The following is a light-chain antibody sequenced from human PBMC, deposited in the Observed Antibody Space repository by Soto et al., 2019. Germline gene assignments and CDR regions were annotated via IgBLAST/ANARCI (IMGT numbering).Light chain of an antibody. J-gene: IGKJ1*01. CDR3: QQYNNWPPKT. CDR1: QSVSSN. CDR2: GAS. V-gene: IGKV3-15*01. Sequence: EIVMTQSPATLSESPGERATLSCRASQSVSSNLAWYQQKPDQAPRLLIYGASTRATGIPARFSGSGSGTEFTLTISSLQSEDFAVYYCQQYNNWPPKTFGQGTKVEIK.